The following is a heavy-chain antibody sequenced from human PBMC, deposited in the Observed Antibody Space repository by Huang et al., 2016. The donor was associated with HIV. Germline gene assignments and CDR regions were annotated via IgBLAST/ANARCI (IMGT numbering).Heavy chain of an antibody. J-gene: IGHJ4*02. Sequence: QVLLVESGGGVVQPGKSLRLSCTASGFDFSNNAMHWVCQAPGKGLEWVAVVSFDGSQTYLADAVNDRFTISRDNSKSTLFLQMSSLRPDDTAVYYCASAPARALSYFDNWGQGTLVTVSS. V-gene: IGHV3-30*04. CDR2: VSFDGSQT. D-gene: IGHD3-10*01. CDR3: ASAPARALSYFDN. CDR1: GFDFSNNA.